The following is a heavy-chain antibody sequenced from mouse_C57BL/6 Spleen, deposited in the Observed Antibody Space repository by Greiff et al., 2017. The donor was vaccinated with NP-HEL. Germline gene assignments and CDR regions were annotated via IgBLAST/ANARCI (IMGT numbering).Heavy chain of an antibody. CDR1: GYAFSSSW. CDR3: ARSDYYGSSSSGFDV. J-gene: IGHJ1*03. Sequence: QVQLKASGPELVKPGASVKISCKASGYAFSSSWMNWVKQRPGKGLEWIGRIYPGDGDTNYNGKFKGKATLTADKSSSTAYMQLSSLTSEDSAVYFCARSDYYGSSSSGFDVWGTGTTVTVSS. D-gene: IGHD1-1*01. CDR2: IYPGDGDT. V-gene: IGHV1-82*01.